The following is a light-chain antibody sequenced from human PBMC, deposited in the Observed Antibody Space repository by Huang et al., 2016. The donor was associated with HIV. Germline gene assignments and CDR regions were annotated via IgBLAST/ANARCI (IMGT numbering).Light chain of an antibody. Sequence: IQLTQSPSPLSASVGDTVTITCRASQGISSSLAWYQQQPGKAPYLLVYDASPLRGGVPSRFSGIGSGTEFTLTISSLQPEDFAAYYCQQLSSYPLTFGGGTRVEIK. CDR3: QQLSSYPLT. V-gene: IGKV1-9*01. J-gene: IGKJ4*01. CDR1: QGISSS. CDR2: DAS.